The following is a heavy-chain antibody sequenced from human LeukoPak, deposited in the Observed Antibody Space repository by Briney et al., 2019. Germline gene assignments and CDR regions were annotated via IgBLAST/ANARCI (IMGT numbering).Heavy chain of an antibody. D-gene: IGHD2-2*01. CDR2: ISSSSSYI. CDR1: GFTFSDYI. J-gene: IGHJ4*02. Sequence: PGGSLRLSCAASGFTFSDYIMNWVSQAPGKGLEWVSSISSSSSYIYYADSVGGRFTISRDNAKNSLYLQLSRLRADDTAIYYCARDFGSTSYPGDFDYWGQGTLVTVSS. V-gene: IGHV3-21*01. CDR3: ARDFGSTSYPGDFDY.